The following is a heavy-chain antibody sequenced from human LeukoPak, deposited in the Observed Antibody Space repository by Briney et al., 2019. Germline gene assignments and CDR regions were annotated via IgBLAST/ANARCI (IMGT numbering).Heavy chain of an antibody. CDR3: AQLERRTAFDI. CDR1: GGSIRRSYFY. Sequence: SETLSLTCTVSGGSIRRSYFYWGWVRQPPGKGPEWIGFAYYTGNTFYKPSLKSRVTISVDSSKNQFSLGLASLTAADSAVYYCAQLERRTAFDIWGPGTMVVVSS. CDR2: AYYTGNT. D-gene: IGHD1-1*01. J-gene: IGHJ3*02. V-gene: IGHV4-39*01.